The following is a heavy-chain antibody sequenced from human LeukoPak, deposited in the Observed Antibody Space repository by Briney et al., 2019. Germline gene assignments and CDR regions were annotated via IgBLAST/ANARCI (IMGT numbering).Heavy chain of an antibody. V-gene: IGHV4-34*01. CDR2: INHSGST. D-gene: IGHD2-2*01. CDR3: ARAAPRYCSSTSCLTKGFDY. Sequence: SETLSLTCAVYGGSFSGYYWSWIRQPPGKGLEWIGEINHSGSTNYNPPLKSRVTISVDTSKNQFSLKLSSVTAADTAVYYCARAAPRYCSSTSCLTKGFDYWGQGTLVTVSS. J-gene: IGHJ4*02. CDR1: GGSFSGYY.